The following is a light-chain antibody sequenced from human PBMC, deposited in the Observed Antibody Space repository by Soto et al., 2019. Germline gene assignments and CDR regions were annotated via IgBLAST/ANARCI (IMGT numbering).Light chain of an antibody. CDR1: QSVSSSY. V-gene: IGKV3-20*01. CDR3: QQYGSSLPWT. J-gene: IGKJ3*01. Sequence: EILLTQSPGTLSLSPGERATLSCRASQSVSSSYIAWYQQKPGQAPRLLIYDASTRATGIPDRFSGSGSGTDFTLTISRLEPEDFAVYYCQQYGSSLPWTFGPGTKVEIK. CDR2: DAS.